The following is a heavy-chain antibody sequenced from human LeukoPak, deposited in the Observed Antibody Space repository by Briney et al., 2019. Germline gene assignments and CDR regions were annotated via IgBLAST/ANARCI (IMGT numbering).Heavy chain of an antibody. CDR3: ARGEVDTSGWDCFHF. Sequence: ASVKVSCKASGYTFTAFHMHWVRRAPGQGLEWMGWINPNTGATNYPQKFQGRVTMTTDTSISTAYMELSSLRSDDTALYYCARGEVDTSGWDCFHFWGQGALVTVSS. CDR2: INPNTGAT. D-gene: IGHD6-19*01. V-gene: IGHV1-2*02. J-gene: IGHJ4*02. CDR1: GYTFTAFH.